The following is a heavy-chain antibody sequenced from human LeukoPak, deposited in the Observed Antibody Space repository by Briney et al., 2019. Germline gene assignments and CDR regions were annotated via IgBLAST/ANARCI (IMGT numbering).Heavy chain of an antibody. CDR2: VHPADSDT. J-gene: IGHJ4*02. CDR1: GYRFTRYW. CDR3: ARPEAGMDPHNVDY. Sequence: GESLKISCQGSGYRFTRYWIGWVRQMPGKGLEWMGIVHPADSDTRYSPSFQGQVTISADKSISTAYLQWSSLKASDTAMYYCARPEAGMDPHNVDYWGQGTLVTVSS. V-gene: IGHV5-51*01. D-gene: IGHD6-13*01.